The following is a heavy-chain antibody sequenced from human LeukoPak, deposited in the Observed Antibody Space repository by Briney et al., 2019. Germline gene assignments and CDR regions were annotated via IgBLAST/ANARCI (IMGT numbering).Heavy chain of an antibody. CDR1: GGSISRYY. J-gene: IGHJ4*02. Sequence: SETLSLTCTVSGGSISRYYWSWIRQPPGKGLEWIGYISYTGSTTYNSSLKNRVTISLDMSQNQFSLKLTSVTPADTAVYYCARTAKYYYGSETYYFFDYWGQGTLVTVSS. V-gene: IGHV4-59*01. D-gene: IGHD3-10*01. CDR3: ARTAKYYYGSETYYFFDY. CDR2: ISYTGST.